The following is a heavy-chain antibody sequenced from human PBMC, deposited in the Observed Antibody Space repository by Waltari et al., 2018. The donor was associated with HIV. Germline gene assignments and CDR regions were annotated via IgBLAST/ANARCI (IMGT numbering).Heavy chain of an antibody. Sequence: EVQLVESGGGLVQPGGSLRLPCTASGLSFCSDCLNWVGEAPGQEWEVVSYIGTSRRGIFYADSVKGRFTIARDTAKNALERQMNSLMAEDTAVYYCARDRTGYYFDTWGQGTLVTVSA. D-gene: IGHD6-13*01. CDR3: ARDRTGYYFDT. CDR1: GLSFCSDC. CDR2: IGTSRRGI. J-gene: IGHJ4*02. V-gene: IGHV3-48*01.